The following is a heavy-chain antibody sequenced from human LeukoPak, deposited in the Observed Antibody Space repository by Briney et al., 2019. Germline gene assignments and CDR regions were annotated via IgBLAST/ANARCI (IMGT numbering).Heavy chain of an antibody. CDR2: IYYSGST. Sequence: PSETLSLTCTVSGGSISSSSYYWGWIRQPPGKGLEWIGSIYYSGSTYYNPSLKSRVTISVDTSKNQFSLKLSSVTAADTAVYYCARGGLNYYGSGSGPIDYWGQGTLVTVSS. CDR3: ARGGLNYYGSGSGPIDY. V-gene: IGHV4-39*01. CDR1: GGSISSSSYY. J-gene: IGHJ4*02. D-gene: IGHD3-10*01.